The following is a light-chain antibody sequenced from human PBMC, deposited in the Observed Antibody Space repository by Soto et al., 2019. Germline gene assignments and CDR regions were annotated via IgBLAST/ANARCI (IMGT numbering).Light chain of an antibody. CDR1: SSDVGGYND. CDR2: EVS. V-gene: IGLV2-8*01. Sequence: QSALTQPPSASGSPGQSVTISCTGTSSDVGGYNDVSWYQQHPGKAPKLMILEVSKRPSGVPDRFSGSKSGDTASLTVSGLQAEDEADYYCSSYAGSNNFVFGTGTKLTVL. J-gene: IGLJ1*01. CDR3: SSYAGSNNFV.